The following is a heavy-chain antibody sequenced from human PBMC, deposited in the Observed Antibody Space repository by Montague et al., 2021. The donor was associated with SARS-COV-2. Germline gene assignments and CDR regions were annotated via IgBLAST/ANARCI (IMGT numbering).Heavy chain of an antibody. Sequence: SLRLSCAASGFTFSSYAMSWVRQAPGKGLEWVAVISYDGSNKYYADSVKGRFTISRDNSKNTLYLQMNSLRAEDTAVYYCARSLAATLLVYFDYWGQGTLVTVSS. D-gene: IGHD2-15*01. CDR3: ARSLAATLLVYFDY. CDR1: GFTFSSYA. CDR2: ISYDGSNK. V-gene: IGHV3-30*04. J-gene: IGHJ4*02.